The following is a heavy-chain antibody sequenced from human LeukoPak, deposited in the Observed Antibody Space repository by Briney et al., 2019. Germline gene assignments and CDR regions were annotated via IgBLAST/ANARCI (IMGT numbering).Heavy chain of an antibody. CDR2: TILILGVA. Sequence: AAVKVSPKPPGDTFSSYINSRGRHPLGRRLEWVGKTILILGVANYAQKFQGRVTVTANKSTRTAYMELSSVRSEDTAVYYYAKVGVHYYESSGPSSQAHYYYYYGMDVWGQGTTVTVSS. CDR1: GDTFSSYI. D-gene: IGHD3-22*01. CDR3: AKVGVHYYESSGPSSQAHYYYYYGMDV. J-gene: IGHJ6*02. V-gene: IGHV1-69*02.